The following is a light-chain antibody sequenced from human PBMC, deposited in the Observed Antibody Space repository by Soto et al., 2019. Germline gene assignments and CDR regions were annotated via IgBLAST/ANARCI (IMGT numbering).Light chain of an antibody. V-gene: IGKV3-15*01. Sequence: EIVVTQSPATLSVSPGERATLSCRASQSISSNLAWYQQKPGQAPRLLIYGASTRATGIPARFSGSGSGTEFTLTISSLQSEDFAVYYCQQRSNWPTFGQGTRLEIK. J-gene: IGKJ5*01. CDR3: QQRSNWPT. CDR1: QSISSN. CDR2: GAS.